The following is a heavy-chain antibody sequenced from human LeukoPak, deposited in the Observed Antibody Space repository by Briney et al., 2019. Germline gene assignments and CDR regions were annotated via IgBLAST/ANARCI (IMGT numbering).Heavy chain of an antibody. D-gene: IGHD5-12*01. J-gene: IGHJ4*02. CDR3: ARVRSLPRYSGSWV. Sequence: PGGSLRLSCAASGFTSSSYTMNWVRQAPGKGLEWVSSITGSGSYTYYADSVKGRFTISRDNAKNSLYLQINSLRDEDTAVYYCARVRSLPRYSGSWVWGQGTLVTVS. CDR2: ITGSGSYT. V-gene: IGHV3-21*04. CDR1: GFTSSSYT.